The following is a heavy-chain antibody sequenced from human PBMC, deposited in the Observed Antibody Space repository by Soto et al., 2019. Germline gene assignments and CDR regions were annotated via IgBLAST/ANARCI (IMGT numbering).Heavy chain of an antibody. Sequence: QVHLVQSGAEVKKPGASVKVSCKGSGYDFTTYGITWVRQAPGQGLEWMAWISAHNGNTDYAQKLQGRVTVTRDTSTSTAYMELRSLRSDDTAAYYCARGRYGDYWGQEALVTVSS. J-gene: IGHJ4*02. CDR1: GYDFTTYG. CDR2: ISAHNGNT. CDR3: ARGRYGDY. D-gene: IGHD1-1*01. V-gene: IGHV1-18*01.